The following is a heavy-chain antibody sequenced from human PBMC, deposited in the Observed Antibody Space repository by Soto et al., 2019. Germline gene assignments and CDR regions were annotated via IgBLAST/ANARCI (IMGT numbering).Heavy chain of an antibody. CDR3: ARVWDYYYYMEV. CDR1: GGSISSYY. D-gene: IGHD1-26*01. CDR2: IYYSGST. Sequence: SETLSLTCTVSGGSISSYYWIWIRQPPGKGLEWIGYIYYSGSTNYNPSLKSRVTISVDTSKNQFSLKLSSVTAADTAVYYCARVWDYYYYMEVWGKGTTVTVSS. J-gene: IGHJ6*03. V-gene: IGHV4-59*01.